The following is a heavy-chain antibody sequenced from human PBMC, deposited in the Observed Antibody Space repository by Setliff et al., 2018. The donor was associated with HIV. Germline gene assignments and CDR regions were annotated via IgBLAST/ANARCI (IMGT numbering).Heavy chain of an antibody. Sequence: GRSLKISCKGSGYSFSNDWIAWVRQMPGKGLEWMGIIYPDDSFTRYSPSFQGQVTISVDTSISTAYLQWSSLKASDTAFYYCARLGFCSGDSCSAFDFWGQGTLVTVSS. CDR1: GYSFSNDW. CDR3: ARLGFCSGDSCSAFDF. J-gene: IGHJ4*02. D-gene: IGHD2-15*01. CDR2: IYPDDSFT. V-gene: IGHV5-51*03.